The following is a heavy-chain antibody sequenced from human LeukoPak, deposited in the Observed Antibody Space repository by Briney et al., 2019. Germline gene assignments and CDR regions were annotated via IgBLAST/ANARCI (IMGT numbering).Heavy chain of an antibody. CDR2: ISAYNGNT. J-gene: IGHJ4*02. D-gene: IGHD3-22*01. V-gene: IGHV1-18*01. CDR3: ARDFNWDYYDSSGYYFYFDY. Sequence: GASVKVSCKASGYTFTSYGISWVRQAPGQGLEWMGWISAYNGNTNYAQKLQGRVTMTTDTCTSTAYMELRSLRSDDTAVYYCARDFNWDYYDSSGYYFYFDYWGQGTLVTVSS. CDR1: GYTFTSYG.